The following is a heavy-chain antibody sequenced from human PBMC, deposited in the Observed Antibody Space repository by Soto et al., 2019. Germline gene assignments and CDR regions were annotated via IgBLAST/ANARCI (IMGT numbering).Heavy chain of an antibody. CDR2: IGTAGDP. V-gene: IGHV3-13*05. Sequence: GGSLRLSCAASGFTFSSYDMRWVRQATGKGLEWVSAIGTAGDPYYPGSVKGRFTISRENAKNSLYLQMNSLRAGDTAVYYCARGGVDYVGNSLRFSYYGMDVWGQGTTVTVSS. J-gene: IGHJ6*02. D-gene: IGHD4-17*01. CDR3: ARGGVDYVGNSLRFSYYGMDV. CDR1: GFTFSSYD.